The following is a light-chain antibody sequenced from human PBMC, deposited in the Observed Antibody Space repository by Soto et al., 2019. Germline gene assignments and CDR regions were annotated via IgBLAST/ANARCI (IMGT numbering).Light chain of an antibody. CDR1: GNYIANYNF. CDR2: EVS. Sequence: QSALTKPASVSGSPGQSITISCTGTGNYIANYNFVSWYQHHPGKAPKLMIYEVSNRPSGVSDRFSGSKSGNTASLTISGLQAEDEADYYCSSYVTTNARVFGTGTKVTVL. J-gene: IGLJ1*01. V-gene: IGLV2-14*01. CDR3: SSYVTTNARV.